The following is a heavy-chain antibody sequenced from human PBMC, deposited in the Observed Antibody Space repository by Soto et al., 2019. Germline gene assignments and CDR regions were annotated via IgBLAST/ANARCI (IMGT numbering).Heavy chain of an antibody. V-gene: IGHV1-46*01. D-gene: IGHD2-8*01. CDR1: GYTFTSYY. Sequence: ASVKVSCKASGYTFTSYYMHWVRQAPGQGLEWMGIINPSGGSTSYAQKFQGRVTMTRDTSTSTVYMELSSLRSEDTAVYYCAREGYCTNGVCSKGAAFDIWGQGTMVTVSS. CDR2: INPSGGST. J-gene: IGHJ3*02. CDR3: AREGYCTNGVCSKGAAFDI.